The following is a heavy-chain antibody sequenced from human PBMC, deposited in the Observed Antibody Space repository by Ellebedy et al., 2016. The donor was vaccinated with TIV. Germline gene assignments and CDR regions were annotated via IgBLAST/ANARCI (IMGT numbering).Heavy chain of an antibody. D-gene: IGHD3-10*01. Sequence: MPSETLSLTCAVYGGSLRGYYWNWIRQHPGKGLEWSGEIIQSGTMNYSPSLKSQVTISVDKSKNQFSLRLTSVTAAATAVYFCARGIYGSGSVDYWGQGTLVTVSS. CDR2: IIQSGTM. J-gene: IGHJ4*02. V-gene: IGHV4-34*01. CDR3: ARGIYGSGSVDY. CDR1: GGSLRGYY.